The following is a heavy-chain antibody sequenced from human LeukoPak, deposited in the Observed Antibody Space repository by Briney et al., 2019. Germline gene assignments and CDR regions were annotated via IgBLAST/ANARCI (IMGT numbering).Heavy chain of an antibody. CDR2: IKQDGSEK. D-gene: IGHD3-22*01. V-gene: IGHV3-7*01. CDR3: ARSYDSSGYYYSYYFDY. J-gene: IGHJ4*02. CDR1: GFTFSSYW. Sequence: PGGSLRLSCAASGFTFSSYWMSWVRQAPGKGLEWVADIKQDGSEKYYVDSVKGRFTISRDNAKNSLYLQMNSLRAEDTAVYYCARSYDSSGYYYSYYFDYWGQGTLVTVSS.